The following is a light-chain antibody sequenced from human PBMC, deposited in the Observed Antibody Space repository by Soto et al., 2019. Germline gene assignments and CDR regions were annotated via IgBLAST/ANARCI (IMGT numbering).Light chain of an antibody. CDR3: QQRSNWPIT. J-gene: IGKJ5*01. V-gene: IGKV3-11*01. CDR2: DAS. CDR1: QSVSSY. Sequence: EIVLTQSRATLSLSPGERATLSCRASQSVSSYLAWYQQKPGQAPRLLIYDASNRATGIPARFSGSGSGTDFTLTISSLEPEDLAVYYCQQRSNWPITFGQGTRLEIK.